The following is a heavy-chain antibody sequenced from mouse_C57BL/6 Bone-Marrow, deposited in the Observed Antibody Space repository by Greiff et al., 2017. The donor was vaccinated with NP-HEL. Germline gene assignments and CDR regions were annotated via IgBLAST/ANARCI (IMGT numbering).Heavy chain of an antibody. D-gene: IGHD3-3*01. CDR3: TRVRWDRGYYFDY. J-gene: IGHJ2*01. CDR1: GYTFTDYE. CDR2: IDPETGGT. V-gene: IGHV1-15*01. Sequence: QVQLQQSGAELVRPGASVTLSCKASGYTFTDYEMHWVKQTPVHGLAWIGAIDPETGGTAYNQKFKGKAILTADKSSSTAYMELRSLTSEDSAVYYCTRVRWDRGYYFDYWGQGTTLTVSS.